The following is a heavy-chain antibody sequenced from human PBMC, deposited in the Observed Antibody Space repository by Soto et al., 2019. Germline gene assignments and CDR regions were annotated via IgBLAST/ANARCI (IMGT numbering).Heavy chain of an antibody. J-gene: IGHJ5*02. V-gene: IGHV1-18*01. Sequence: QVHLVQSGGEVKNPGASVKVACKASGYTFTNYGISWVRQAPGQGLDGRGWISGNNGNTKYAQKLQGRVTLTTDTSTSTAYTELMSLSSDDTAIYYCARDVDLGRRPTGDWFDHWGQGSLVTVSS. CDR3: ARDVDLGRRPTGDWFDH. D-gene: IGHD3-10*01. CDR2: ISGNNGNT. CDR1: GYTFTNYG.